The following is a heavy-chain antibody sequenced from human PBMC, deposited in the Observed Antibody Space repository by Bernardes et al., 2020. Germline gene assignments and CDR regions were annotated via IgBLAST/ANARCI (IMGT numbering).Heavy chain of an antibody. J-gene: IGHJ4*02. V-gene: IGHV4-34*01. Sequence: SETLSLTFAFYGGSFRVSYWSWIRQPPGKVLEWIGAINLSGITNYNPSLKSRVTISVDTSKNQFSLKLSSVTAADTAVYYCARGLRGYSYGRDYWGQGTLVTVSS. CDR1: GGSFRVSY. CDR3: ARGLRGYSYGRDY. CDR2: INLSGIT. D-gene: IGHD5-18*01.